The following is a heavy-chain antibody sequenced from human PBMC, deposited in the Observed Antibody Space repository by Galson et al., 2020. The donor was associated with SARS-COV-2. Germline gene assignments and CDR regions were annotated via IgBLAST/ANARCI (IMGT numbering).Heavy chain of an antibody. D-gene: IGHD2-15*01. V-gene: IGHV3-30*04. CDR2: ISSDGSNQ. CDR3: ARDLSSYVVVVAAPFDY. J-gene: IGHJ4*02. Sequence: GESLKISCAASGFTFSSYAMHWVRQAPGKGLEWVAVISSDGSNQYYADSVKGRFTISRDNSKNTLYLQMNSLRAEDTAVYYCARDLSSYVVVVAAPFDYWGQGTLVTVSS. CDR1: GFTFSSYA.